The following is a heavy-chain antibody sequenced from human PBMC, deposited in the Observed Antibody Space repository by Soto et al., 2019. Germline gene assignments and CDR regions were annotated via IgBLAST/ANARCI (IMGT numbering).Heavy chain of an antibody. D-gene: IGHD6-13*01. Sequence: ASVKVSCKASGYTFTGYYMHWVRQAPGQGLEWMGWIDPNSGGTNYAQKFQGRVTMTRDTSISTAYMELSRLRSDDTAVYYCASLSYSSSWQSSYYGMDVWGQGTTVTVSS. CDR3: ASLSYSSSWQSSYYGMDV. J-gene: IGHJ6*02. CDR1: GYTFTGYY. V-gene: IGHV1-2*02. CDR2: IDPNSGGT.